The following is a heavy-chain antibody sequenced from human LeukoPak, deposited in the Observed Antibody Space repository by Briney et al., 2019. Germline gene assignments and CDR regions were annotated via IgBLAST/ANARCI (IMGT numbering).Heavy chain of an antibody. V-gene: IGHV3-53*01. CDR3: ARVGYEYVWGSNRYYYYYMDV. J-gene: IGHJ6*03. CDR2: IYSGGSK. Sequence: GGSLRLSCAASGFTISSNYMSWVRQAPGKGLEWASLIYSGGSKYYADSVKGRFTISRDNSKNTLFLQMNSLRAEDTAVYYCARVGYEYVWGSNRYYYYYMDVWGKGTTVSITS. CDR1: GFTISSNY. D-gene: IGHD3-16*02.